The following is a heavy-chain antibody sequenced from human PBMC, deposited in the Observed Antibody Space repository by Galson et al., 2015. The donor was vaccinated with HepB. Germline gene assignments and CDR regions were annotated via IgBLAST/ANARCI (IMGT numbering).Heavy chain of an antibody. J-gene: IGHJ6*02. D-gene: IGHD3-3*01. Sequence: SLRLSCAASGFTFGSYAVNWVRQASGKGLEWVSAISDSGGRTYYADPVKGRFTISRDNTKNTLYLQMNSLRAEDTAVYYCAKSTDSDFWSGYGDYYHGLDAWGQGTAVTVSS. CDR3: AKSTDSDFWSGYGDYYHGLDA. CDR2: ISDSGGRT. V-gene: IGHV3-23*01. CDR1: GFTFGSYA.